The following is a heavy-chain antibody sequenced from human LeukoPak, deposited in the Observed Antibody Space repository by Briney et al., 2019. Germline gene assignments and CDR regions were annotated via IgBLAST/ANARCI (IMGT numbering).Heavy chain of an antibody. CDR2: INTNTGNP. CDR3: ARWVVGATNASAFDI. D-gene: IGHD1-26*01. Sequence: ASVKVSCKASGYTFTSYAMNWVRQAPGQGLEWMGWINTNTGNPTYAQGFTGRSVVSLDTSVSTAYLQICSLKAEDTAVYYCARWVVGATNASAFDIWGQGTMVTVSS. J-gene: IGHJ3*02. CDR1: GYTFTSYA. V-gene: IGHV7-4-1*01.